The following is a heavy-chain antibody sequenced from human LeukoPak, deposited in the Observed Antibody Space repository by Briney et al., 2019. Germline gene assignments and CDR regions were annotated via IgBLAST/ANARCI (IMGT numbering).Heavy chain of an antibody. V-gene: IGHV3-30*18. J-gene: IGHJ4*02. CDR1: GFTFSSYG. Sequence: AVTLRLSCAASGFTFSSYGNHWVRQAPAKWLQWVAVISYDGSNKYYADSVKGRFTISRDNSKNTLYLQMNSLRAEDTAVYYCANQIVDIVATIGGGFDYWGQGTLVTVSS. D-gene: IGHD5-12*01. CDR2: ISYDGSNK. CDR3: ANQIVDIVATIGGGFDY.